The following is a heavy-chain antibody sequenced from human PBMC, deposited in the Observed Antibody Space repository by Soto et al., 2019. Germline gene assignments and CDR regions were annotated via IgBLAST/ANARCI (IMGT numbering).Heavy chain of an antibody. V-gene: IGHV4-31*03. CDR1: GGSISSGGYY. D-gene: IGHD4-4*01. Sequence: PSEPLSLTCTVSGGSISSGGYYWSWIRQHPGKGLEWIGYIYYSGSTYYNPSLKSRVTISVDTSKNQFSLKLSSVTAADTAVYYCARASPPGYSYYYGMDVWGQGTTVTVAS. CDR2: IYYSGST. J-gene: IGHJ6*02. CDR3: ARASPPGYSYYYGMDV.